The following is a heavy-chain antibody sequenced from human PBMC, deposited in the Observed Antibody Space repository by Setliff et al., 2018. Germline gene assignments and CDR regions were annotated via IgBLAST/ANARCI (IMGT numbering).Heavy chain of an antibody. CDR1: GGPFSGYY. D-gene: IGHD3-3*01. CDR3: ARDKPEGYNFWSGYLGGGLMDV. CDR2: IYYSGST. J-gene: IGHJ6*02. V-gene: IGHV4-34*01. Sequence: PSETLSLTCAVYGGPFSGYYWSWIRQPPGKGLEWIGSIYYSGSTYYNPSLKSRVTISVDTSKNQFSLKLSSVTAADTAVYYCARDKPEGYNFWSGYLGGGLMDVWGQGTTVTVSS.